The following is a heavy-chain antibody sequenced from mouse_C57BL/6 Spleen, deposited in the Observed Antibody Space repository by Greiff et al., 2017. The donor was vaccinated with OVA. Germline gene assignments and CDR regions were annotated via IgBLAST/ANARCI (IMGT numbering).Heavy chain of an antibody. Sequence: EESGPGLVKPSQSLSLTCSVTGYSITSGYYWNWIRQFPGNKLEWMGYISYDGSNNYNPSLKNRISITRDTSKNQFFLKLNSVTTEDTATYYCARDHDYWYFDVWGTGTTVTVSS. V-gene: IGHV3-6*01. J-gene: IGHJ1*03. CDR3: ARDHDYWYFDV. CDR1: GYSITSGYY. CDR2: ISYDGSN.